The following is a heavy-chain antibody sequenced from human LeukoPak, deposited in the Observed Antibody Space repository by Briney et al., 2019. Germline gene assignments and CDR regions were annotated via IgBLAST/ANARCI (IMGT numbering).Heavy chain of an antibody. V-gene: IGHV4-61*01. J-gene: IGHJ5*02. CDR2: IYYGGGT. CDR1: GGSVSSGNYY. CDR3: ARYYIGYCATTYCYIGGFDP. D-gene: IGHD2-2*02. Sequence: SETLSLTCTVSGGSVSSGNYYWSWIRQPPGKGREWIGYIYYGGGTNYNPSLKSRVTISLDTSKNQFSLKMRSATAADTAVYYCARYYIGYCATTYCYIGGFDPWGQGTLVTVSA.